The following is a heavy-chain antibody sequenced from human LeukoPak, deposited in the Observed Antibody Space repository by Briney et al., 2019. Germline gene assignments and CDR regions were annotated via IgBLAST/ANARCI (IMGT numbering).Heavy chain of an antibody. CDR3: THAVSHAFDI. CDR2: IYSGGST. V-gene: IGHV3-66*01. CDR1: GFTVSNNY. J-gene: IGHJ3*02. Sequence: GGSLRLSCAASGFTVSNNYMSWVRQAPGKGLEWVSLIYSGGSTSYADSVKGRFTISSDNSKNTLYLQMNSLRAEDTALYYCTHAVSHAFDIWGQGTMVTVSS. D-gene: IGHD2-2*01.